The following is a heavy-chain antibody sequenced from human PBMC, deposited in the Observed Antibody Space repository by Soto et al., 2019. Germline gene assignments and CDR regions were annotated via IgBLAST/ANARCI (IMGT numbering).Heavy chain of an antibody. D-gene: IGHD3-3*01. CDR3: AKNGDFWSWGMDV. CDR1: GFTFSTYA. Sequence: TGGSLRLSCAASGFTFSTYAMTWFRQAPVKGLEWVSIISSSGDATYYLDSVKGRFTISRDNSRNTLHLQMNSLRAEDAAVYFCAKNGDFWSWGMDVWGQGTTVTVSS. J-gene: IGHJ6*02. V-gene: IGHV3-23*01. CDR2: ISSSGDAT.